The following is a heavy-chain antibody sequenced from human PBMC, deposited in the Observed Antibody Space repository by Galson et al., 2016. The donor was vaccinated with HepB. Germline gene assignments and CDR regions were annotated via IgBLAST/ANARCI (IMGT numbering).Heavy chain of an antibody. J-gene: IGHJ4*02. V-gene: IGHV3-23*01. CDR1: GFTFSSYA. D-gene: IGHD2-15*01. CDR3: AKDGGYCSDATCYYRNS. CDR2: ITGSGGWI. Sequence: SLRLSCAASGFTFSSYAMSWVRQAPGKGLEWASTITGSGGWIKYADSVKGRLIASRDNSKDTLYLQLNSLRAKDTAVYYCAKDGGYCSDATCYYRNSWGQGTLVTVSS.